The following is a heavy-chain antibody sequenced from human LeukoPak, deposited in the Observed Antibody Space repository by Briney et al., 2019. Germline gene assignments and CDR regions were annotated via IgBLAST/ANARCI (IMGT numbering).Heavy chain of an antibody. J-gene: IGHJ6*03. V-gene: IGHV5-51*01. CDR2: IYPGDSDT. Sequence: GESLKISCKGSGYSFTSYWIGWVRQMPGKGLEWMGIIYPGDSDTRYSPSFQGQVTISADKSISTAYLQWSSLKASDTAMYYCARIYDSSGYYYYYYYMDVWGKGTTVTVSS. CDR3: ARIYDSSGYYYYYYYMDV. D-gene: IGHD3-22*01. CDR1: GYSFTSYW.